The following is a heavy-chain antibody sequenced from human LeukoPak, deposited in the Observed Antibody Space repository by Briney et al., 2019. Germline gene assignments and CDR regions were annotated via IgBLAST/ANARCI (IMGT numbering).Heavy chain of an antibody. Sequence: GASVKVSCKVSGYTLTELSMHWVRQAPGKGLEWMGGFDPEDGETIYAQKFQGGVTMTTDTSTSTAYMELRSLRSDDTAVYYCARQGYGGNPQGAADYWGQGTLVTVSS. CDR3: ARQGYGGNPQGAADY. V-gene: IGHV1-24*01. CDR1: GYTLTELS. CDR2: FDPEDGET. J-gene: IGHJ4*02. D-gene: IGHD4-23*01.